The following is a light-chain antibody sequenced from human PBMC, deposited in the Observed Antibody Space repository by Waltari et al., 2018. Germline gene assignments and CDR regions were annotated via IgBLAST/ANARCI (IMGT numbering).Light chain of an antibody. Sequence: DIQMTQSPSSLSASVGDRVTITCRASQSISSYLNWNQQKPGKAPKLLIYGASSLRGGAPSRFSGSRSGTDFTLTISSLQPEDFASYYCQQTYSSPLTFGPGTKLDIK. V-gene: IGKV1-39*01. CDR3: QQTYSSPLT. J-gene: IGKJ3*01. CDR2: GAS. CDR1: QSISSY.